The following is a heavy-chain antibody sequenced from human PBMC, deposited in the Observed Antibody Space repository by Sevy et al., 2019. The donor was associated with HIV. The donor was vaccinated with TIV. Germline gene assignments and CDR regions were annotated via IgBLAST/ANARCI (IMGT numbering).Heavy chain of an antibody. Sequence: GGSLRLSCAASGFTLSTYWMHWVRQAPGKGLEWVAAIWYDGRTKQYADSVKGRFTISRDNSKNMLNLEMNSLRAEDTALYFCARDSARVIVPTAGFDSWGQGTVVTVSS. D-gene: IGHD1-1*01. CDR3: ARDSARVIVPTAGFDS. V-gene: IGHV3-33*08. CDR2: IWYDGRTK. J-gene: IGHJ5*01. CDR1: GFTLSTYW.